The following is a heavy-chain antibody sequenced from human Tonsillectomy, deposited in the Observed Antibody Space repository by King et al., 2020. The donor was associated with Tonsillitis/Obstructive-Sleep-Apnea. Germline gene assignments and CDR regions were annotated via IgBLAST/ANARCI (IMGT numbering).Heavy chain of an antibody. J-gene: IGHJ4*02. CDR3: ARPSGYDLVPLDY. V-gene: IGHV5-51*01. CDR1: GYSFTSYW. CDR2: IYPGDSVT. Sequence: QLVQSGAEVKKPGESLKISCKGSGYSFTSYWIGWVRQMPGKGLEWRGIIYPGDSVTGYSPSFQGQVPISADKSISTAYLQWSSLKASDTAMYYCARPSGYDLVPLDYWGQGTLVTVSS. D-gene: IGHD5-12*01.